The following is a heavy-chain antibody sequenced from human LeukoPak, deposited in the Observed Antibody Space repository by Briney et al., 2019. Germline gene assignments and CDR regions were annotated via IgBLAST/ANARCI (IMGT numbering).Heavy chain of an antibody. Sequence: PSETLSLTCTVSGVPVSTTTSFWAWLRPPPGKGLEWIGNVYYSGSTHYSPSLKSRVTISLDTSKNQFSLRLTSVTAADTAVYYWARHGLYQDYGYWGQGTLVTVSS. V-gene: IGHV4-39*01. J-gene: IGHJ4*02. CDR3: ARHGLYQDYGY. CDR1: GVPVSTTTSF. D-gene: IGHD3-16*01. CDR2: VYYSGST.